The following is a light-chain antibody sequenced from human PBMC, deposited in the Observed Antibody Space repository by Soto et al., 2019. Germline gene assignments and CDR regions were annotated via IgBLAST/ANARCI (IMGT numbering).Light chain of an antibody. J-gene: IGKJ2*01. CDR3: QQRSSWFN. CDR1: QSVGSS. Sequence: IVLTQSPATLSLSPGERATLSCRARQSVGSSLAWYQQKPGQPPRLLIYDASNRATGIPARFSGSGSGTDFTLTISGLEPEDFAVYYCQQRSSWFNFGQGTKLDIK. V-gene: IGKV3-11*01. CDR2: DAS.